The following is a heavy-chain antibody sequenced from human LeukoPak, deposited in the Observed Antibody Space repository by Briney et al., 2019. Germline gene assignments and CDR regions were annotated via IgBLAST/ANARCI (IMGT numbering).Heavy chain of an antibody. CDR2: IYPDDSDT. CDR1: GYSFTSYW. CDR3: ARRHSAGIGAFPSQADY. V-gene: IGHV5-51*01. D-gene: IGHD6-13*01. Sequence: PGESLKISCRGAGYSFTSYWIGWVRQMPGKGLEWMGIIYPDDSDTRYSPSFQGQVTISADKSISTAYLQWSSLKASDTAMYYCARRHSAGIGAFPSQADYWGQGTRVTVSS. J-gene: IGHJ4*02.